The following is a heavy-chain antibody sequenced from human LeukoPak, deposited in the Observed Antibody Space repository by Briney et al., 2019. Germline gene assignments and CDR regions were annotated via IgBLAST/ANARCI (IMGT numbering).Heavy chain of an antibody. CDR1: DGSISIYY. CDR3: VRDRELTY. D-gene: IGHD5-24*01. CDR2: IYNSGST. J-gene: IGHJ4*02. Sequence: SETLSLTCTVLDGSISIYYWSWIRQPPGKGLEWIGYIYNSGSTNYNPSLKSRVTISADTSKNQFSLKLASVTAADTAMYYCVRDRELTYWGQGTLVTVSS. V-gene: IGHV4-59*01.